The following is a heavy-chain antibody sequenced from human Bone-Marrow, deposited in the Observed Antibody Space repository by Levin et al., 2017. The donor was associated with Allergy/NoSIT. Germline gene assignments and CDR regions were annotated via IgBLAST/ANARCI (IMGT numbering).Heavy chain of an antibody. J-gene: IGHJ4*02. V-gene: IGHV4-4*02. CDR1: GGSISSGNW. CDR2: VYHSGST. Sequence: SETLSLTCAVSGGSISSGNWWSWVRQPPGKGLEWLGEVYHSGSTNYSPSLKSRVTISVDKSNNQFFLRLNSVTAADTAVYYCARVADYGGNSGDYWGQGTLVTVSS. D-gene: IGHD4-23*01. CDR3: ARVADYGGNSGDY.